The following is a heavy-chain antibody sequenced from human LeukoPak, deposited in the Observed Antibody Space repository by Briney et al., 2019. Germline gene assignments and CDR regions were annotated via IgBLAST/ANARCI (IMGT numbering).Heavy chain of an antibody. CDR3: ARDLHYYGSGP. CDR2: ISGTSSYM. V-gene: IGHV3-21*01. Sequence: GGSLRLSCVAYGFNFRDYSMNWVRQAPGKGLDWVSGISGTSSYMYYGDSVKGRFAVSRDNAKNSLYLQMESLRVEDTAVYYCARDLHYYGSGPWGQGTLVTVSS. CDR1: GFNFRDYS. D-gene: IGHD3-10*01. J-gene: IGHJ5*02.